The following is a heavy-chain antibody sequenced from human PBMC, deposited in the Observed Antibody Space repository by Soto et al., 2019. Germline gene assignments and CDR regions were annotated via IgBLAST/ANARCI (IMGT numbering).Heavy chain of an antibody. D-gene: IGHD5-12*01. CDR3: ARWGRGDGYNYLDY. CDR2: INAFNGDT. CDR1: GYTFYSYG. J-gene: IGHJ4*02. Sequence: QVHLVQSGPELKKPGASVKVSCKTSGYTFYSYGISWVRQAPGLGLEWVGWINAFNGDTNNAEKYQGRVKMTTDTSTTTVYMEVRNLRFDDTAVYYCARWGRGDGYNYLDYWGQGTLVTVSS. V-gene: IGHV1-18*01.